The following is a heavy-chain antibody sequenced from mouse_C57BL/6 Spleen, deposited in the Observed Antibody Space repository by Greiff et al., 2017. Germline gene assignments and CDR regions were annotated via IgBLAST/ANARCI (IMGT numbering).Heavy chain of an antibody. V-gene: IGHV1-72*01. CDR3: ATSGGSSYWYFDV. D-gene: IGHD1-1*01. Sequence: VKLQQPGAELVKPGASVKLSCKASGYTFTSYWMHWVKQRPGRGLEWIGRIDPNSGGTKYNEKFKSKATLTVDKPSSTAYMQLSSLTSEDSAVYYCATSGGSSYWYFDVWGTGTTVTVSS. CDR1: GYTFTSYW. J-gene: IGHJ1*03. CDR2: IDPNSGGT.